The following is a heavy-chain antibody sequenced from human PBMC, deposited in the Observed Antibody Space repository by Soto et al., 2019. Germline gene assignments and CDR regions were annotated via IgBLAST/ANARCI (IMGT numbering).Heavy chain of an antibody. J-gene: IGHJ4*02. CDR3: TKANRYCNDATSYNFDY. D-gene: IGHD2-15*01. CDR1: GFTFSNYA. V-gene: IGHV3-23*01. CDR2: FSSGGGGT. Sequence: SLRLSCTASGFTFSNYAMSWVRQAPGKGLEWVSTFSSGGGGTYYADSVKGRFTISRDNSKNTLSLQMNSLRAEDTAVYYCTKANRYCNDATSYNFDYWGLANLFTVSS.